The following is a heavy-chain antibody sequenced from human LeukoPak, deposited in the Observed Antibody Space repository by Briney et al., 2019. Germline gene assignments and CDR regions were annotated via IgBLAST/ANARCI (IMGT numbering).Heavy chain of an antibody. CDR3: ARDDSSSSSANDY. V-gene: IGHV3-21*01. J-gene: IGHJ4*02. Sequence: GGSLRLSCAASGFTFSSYSMNWVRQAPGKGLEWVSSISSRSSYIYYADSVKGRFTISRDNAKNSLYLQMNSLRAEDTAVYYCARDDSSSSSANDYWGQGTLVTVSS. CDR2: ISSRSSYI. D-gene: IGHD6-6*01. CDR1: GFTFSSYS.